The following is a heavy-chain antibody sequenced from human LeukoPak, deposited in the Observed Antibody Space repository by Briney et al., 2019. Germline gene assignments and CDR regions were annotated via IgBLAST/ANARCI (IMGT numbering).Heavy chain of an antibody. Sequence: GGSLRLSCAASGFTFSSYSMNWVRQAPGKGLEWVSSISSSSRYIYYADSVKGRFTISRDNAKNSLYLQMNSLRAEDTAVYYCAKDHYDSSGYYFDFQHWGQGTLVTVSS. V-gene: IGHV3-21*04. CDR2: ISSSSRYI. CDR3: AKDHYDSSGYYFDFQH. J-gene: IGHJ1*01. CDR1: GFTFSSYS. D-gene: IGHD3-22*01.